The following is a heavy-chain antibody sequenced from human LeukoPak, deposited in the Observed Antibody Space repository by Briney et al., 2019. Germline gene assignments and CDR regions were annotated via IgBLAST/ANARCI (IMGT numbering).Heavy chain of an antibody. CDR2: INSDGSST. CDR1: GFTFSSYW. CDR3: AKGALRPWFGEFVHAFDI. V-gene: IGHV3-74*01. J-gene: IGHJ3*02. Sequence: PGGSLRLSCAASGFTFSSYWMHWVRQAPGKGLVWVSRINSDGSSTSYADSVKGRFTISRDNAKNTLYLQMNNLRAEDTAVYYCAKGALRPWFGEFVHAFDIWGQGTMVTVSS. D-gene: IGHD3-10*01.